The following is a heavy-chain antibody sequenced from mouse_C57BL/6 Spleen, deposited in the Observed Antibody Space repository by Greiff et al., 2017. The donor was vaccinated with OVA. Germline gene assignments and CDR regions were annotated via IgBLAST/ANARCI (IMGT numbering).Heavy chain of an antibody. CDR1: GYTFTSYG. CDR2: INPSSGYT. Sequence: VQLQQSGAELAKPGASVKLSCKASGYTFTSYGMPWVKQRPGQGLEWIGYINPSSGYTKYNQKFKDKATLTADKSSSTAYTQLSSLTHENSAVYYCARTHYYSSSSLCFDDWGQGTTLTASS. V-gene: IGHV1-7*01. D-gene: IGHD1-1*01. J-gene: IGHJ2*01. CDR3: ARTHYYSSSSLCFDD.